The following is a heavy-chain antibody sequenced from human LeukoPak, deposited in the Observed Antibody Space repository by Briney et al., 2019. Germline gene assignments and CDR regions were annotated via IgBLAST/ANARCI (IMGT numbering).Heavy chain of an antibody. CDR3: ARCLRGYNDWFDP. CDR2: ISAYNGNT. Sequence: SVKLSCTTSGYTFTTYGMIWVRQAPGQGLEWMGWISAYNGNTNYAQNVKGRVTMTTDTSTNTAYMEMSSLRADDTALYYCARCLRGYNDWFDPGGQGTLVTVSS. D-gene: IGHD3-22*01. J-gene: IGHJ5*02. CDR1: GYTFTTYG. V-gene: IGHV1-18*01.